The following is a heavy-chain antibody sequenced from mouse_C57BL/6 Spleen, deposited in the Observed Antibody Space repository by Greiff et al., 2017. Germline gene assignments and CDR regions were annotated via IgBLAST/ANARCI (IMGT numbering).Heavy chain of an antibody. D-gene: IGHD2-5*01. CDR2: ISYDGSN. CDR3: ARAVYSSGGYAMDY. J-gene: IGHJ4*01. V-gene: IGHV3-6*01. CDR1: GYSITSGYY. Sequence: VQLKESGPGLVKPSQSLSLTCSVTGYSITSGYYWNWIRQFPGNKLEWMGYISYDGSNNYIPSLNNRITITRDTSKNTFFLKLNSVTTEDTATDYCARAVYSSGGYAMDYWGQGTSVTVSS.